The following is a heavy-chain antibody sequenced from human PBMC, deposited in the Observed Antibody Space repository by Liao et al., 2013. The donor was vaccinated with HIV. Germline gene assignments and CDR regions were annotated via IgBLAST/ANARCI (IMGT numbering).Heavy chain of an antibody. D-gene: IGHD4-17*01. V-gene: IGHV4-30-2*01. CDR2: IYQSGST. CDR3: ARDGEYGDYERSAFDI. CDR1: GGSISSSGYS. J-gene: IGHJ3*02. Sequence: QLQLQESGSGLVKPSQTLSLTCAVSGGSISSSGYSWSWIRQPPGKGLEWLGYIYQSGSTYYNPSLKSRVTISVDRSKNHFSLNLTSVTAADTAVYYCARDGEYGDYERSAFDIWGQGTMVTVSS.